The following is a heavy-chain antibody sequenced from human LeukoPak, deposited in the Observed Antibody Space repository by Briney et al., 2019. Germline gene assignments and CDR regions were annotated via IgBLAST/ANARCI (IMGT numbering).Heavy chain of an antibody. Sequence: ASVKVSCKASGYTFTSYYMHWVRQAPGQGLEWMGIINPSGGGTTSPQKFQGRVTMTRDMSTSTVYMDLSSLRSEDTAVYYCARGSSLNGDYDAGGYYGGQGTLVTVSS. D-gene: IGHD4-17*01. CDR2: INPSGGGT. CDR1: GYTFTSYY. J-gene: IGHJ4*02. V-gene: IGHV1-46*01. CDR3: ARGSSLNGDYDAGGYY.